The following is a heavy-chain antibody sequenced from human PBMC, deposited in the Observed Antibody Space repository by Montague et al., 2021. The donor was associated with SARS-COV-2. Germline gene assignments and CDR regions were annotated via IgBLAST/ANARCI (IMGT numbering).Heavy chain of an antibody. D-gene: IGHD3-10*01. CDR3: ARVGVGTMVRGVIPAYYYGMDV. V-gene: IGHV4-61*02. J-gene: IGHJ6*02. CDR1: GGSISSGSYY. Sequence: TLSLTCTVSGGSISSGSYYWSWIRQPAGKGLEWIGRIYTSGSTNYNPSLKSRVTISVDTSKNQFSPKLSSVTAADTAVYYCARVGVGTMVRGVIPAYYYGMDVWGQGTTVTISS. CDR2: IYTSGST.